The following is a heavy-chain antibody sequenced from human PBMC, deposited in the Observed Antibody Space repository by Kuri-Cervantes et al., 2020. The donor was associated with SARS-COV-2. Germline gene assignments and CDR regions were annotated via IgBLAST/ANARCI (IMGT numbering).Heavy chain of an antibody. CDR3: ARGIAVALNWFDP. CDR2: IYYIGST. D-gene: IGHD6-19*01. Sequence: GSLRLSCTVSGGSISSYYWSWIRQPPGKGLEWIGYIYYIGSTNYNPSLKSRVTISVDRSKNQFSLKLSSVTAADTAVYYCARGIAVALNWFDPWGQGTLVTVSS. CDR1: GGSISSYY. J-gene: IGHJ5*02. V-gene: IGHV4-59*12.